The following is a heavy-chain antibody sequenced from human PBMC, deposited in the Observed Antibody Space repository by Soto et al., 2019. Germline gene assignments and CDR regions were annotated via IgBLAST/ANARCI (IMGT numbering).Heavy chain of an antibody. CDR2: ISSSSSYI. V-gene: IGHV3-21*01. Sequence: GGSLRLSCAASGFTFSSYSMNWVRQAPGKGLEWVSSISSSSSYIYYADSVKGRFTISRDNAKNSLYLQMNSLRAEDTAVYYCAPLAARRGADDYWGQGTLVTVSS. D-gene: IGHD6-6*01. CDR3: APLAARRGADDY. J-gene: IGHJ4*02. CDR1: GFTFSSYS.